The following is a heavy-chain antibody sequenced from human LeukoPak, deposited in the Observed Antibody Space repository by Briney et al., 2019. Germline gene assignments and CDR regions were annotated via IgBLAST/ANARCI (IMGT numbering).Heavy chain of an antibody. D-gene: IGHD2-2*01. CDR1: GGTFSSYA. CDR2: IIPILGIA. Sequence: SVKVSCKASGGTFSSYAISWVRQAPGQGLEWMGRIIPILGIANYAQKFQGRVTITADKSTSTAYMELSSLRSEDTAVYYCARSLIVVVPAALDWFGPWGQGTLVTVSS. CDR3: ARSLIVVVPAALDWFGP. V-gene: IGHV1-69*04. J-gene: IGHJ5*02.